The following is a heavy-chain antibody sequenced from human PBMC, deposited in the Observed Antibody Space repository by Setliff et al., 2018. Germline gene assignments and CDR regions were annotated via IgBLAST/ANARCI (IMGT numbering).Heavy chain of an antibody. D-gene: IGHD5-12*01. CDR3: AREEMATNYYYYMDV. Sequence: GGSLRLSCAASGFTFSTFWMSWVRQAPGKGLEWVANIKQDGSEKYYVDSVKGRFTISRDNAKNSLYLQMNSLRAEDTAVYYCAREEMATNYYYYMDVWGKGTTVTVSS. V-gene: IGHV3-7*01. CDR1: GFTFSTFW. CDR2: IKQDGSEK. J-gene: IGHJ6*03.